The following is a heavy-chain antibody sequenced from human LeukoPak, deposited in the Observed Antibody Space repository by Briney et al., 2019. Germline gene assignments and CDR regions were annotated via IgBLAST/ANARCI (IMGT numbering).Heavy chain of an antibody. CDR1: GFTFSGYG. V-gene: IGHV3-30*02. Sequence: GGSLRLSCAASGFTFSGYGMHWVRQAPGKGLEWVAFIRYDGSNKYYADSVKGRFTISRDNSKNTLYLQMNSLRAEDTAVYYCASLLFASSGWYSDDYWGQGTLVTVSS. J-gene: IGHJ4*02. D-gene: IGHD6-19*01. CDR2: IRYDGSNK. CDR3: ASLLFASSGWYSDDY.